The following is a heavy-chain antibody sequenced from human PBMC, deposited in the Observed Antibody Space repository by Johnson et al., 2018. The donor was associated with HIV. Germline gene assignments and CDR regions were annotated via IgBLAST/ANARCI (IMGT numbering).Heavy chain of an antibody. J-gene: IGHJ3*02. CDR1: GFIFGNYW. V-gene: IGHV3-7*05. Sequence: VQVVESGGALVQPGGSLRLSCAASGFIFGNYWITWIRQAPGKGPESVANKALGGSLTNYVDAVKGRLTISRDNAKNSLFLQMNSLRVEDTAVYYCARVNIAFDIWGQGRLVTVSS. CDR2: KALGGSLT. D-gene: IGHD2/OR15-2a*01. CDR3: ARVNIAFDI.